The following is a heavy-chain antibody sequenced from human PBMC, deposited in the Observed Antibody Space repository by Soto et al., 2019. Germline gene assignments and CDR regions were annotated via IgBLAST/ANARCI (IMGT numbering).Heavy chain of an antibody. D-gene: IGHD6-19*01. CDR2: ISSSGKIT. V-gene: IGHV3-48*01. CDR1: RFTFSTYS. J-gene: IGHJ3*02. CDR3: ARDKAGTIDAFDI. Sequence: DVQLAESGGGLVQPGGSLRLYCGASRFTFSTYSMNWVRQVPGKGLEWVAYISSSGKITYYADPMKGRFTISRDNVKNSLYLQMNSLRAEDTAVYYCARDKAGTIDAFDIWGQGTMVTVSS.